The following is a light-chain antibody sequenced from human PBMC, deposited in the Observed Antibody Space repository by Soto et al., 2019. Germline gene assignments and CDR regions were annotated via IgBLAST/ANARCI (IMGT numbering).Light chain of an antibody. J-gene: IGKJ3*01. Sequence: EVVLTQSPGTRSVSPGERATLSCRASQSVSSKYLAWYQQKPGQAPRLLIFGASSRATGIPDRFSGSGSGTDFTLTISRLESEDVAVYYCQQYGSSGTFGPGTKVEIK. CDR2: GAS. CDR3: QQYGSSGT. V-gene: IGKV3-20*01. CDR1: QSVSSKY.